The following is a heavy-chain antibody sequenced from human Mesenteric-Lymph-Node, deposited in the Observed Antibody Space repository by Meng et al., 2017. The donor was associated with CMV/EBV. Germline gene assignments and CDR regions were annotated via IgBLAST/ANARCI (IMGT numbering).Heavy chain of an antibody. CDR3: ARVIIVVVPAAADPYCYFNL. V-gene: IGHV4-31*01. J-gene: IGHJ2*01. D-gene: IGHD2-2*01. Sequence: GRYFWTWIRQPPRQGLEWIGHIYYSGATYYHPSLKSQTTISVDTSKNQFSLNLSSVTAADTAVYFCARVIIVVVPAAADPYCYFNLWGRGTLVTVSS. CDR1: GRYF. CDR2: IYYSGAT.